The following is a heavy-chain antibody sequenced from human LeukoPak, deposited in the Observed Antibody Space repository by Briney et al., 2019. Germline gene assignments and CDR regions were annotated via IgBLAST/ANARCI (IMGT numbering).Heavy chain of an antibody. CDR1: GNSFTSYW. D-gene: IGHD3-3*01. Sequence: GESLKISCESFGNSFTSYWNAWVRQPPGKGLEGMGIIHLGDSETRYSPNLQGRVPFSADKSTATALLQWTSLKTSATAMYYCARLAYKDFWSRPHDGFDVWGQGKMVTVSS. CDR3: ARLAYKDFWSRPHDGFDV. V-gene: IGHV5-51*01. CDR2: IHLGDSET. J-gene: IGHJ3*01.